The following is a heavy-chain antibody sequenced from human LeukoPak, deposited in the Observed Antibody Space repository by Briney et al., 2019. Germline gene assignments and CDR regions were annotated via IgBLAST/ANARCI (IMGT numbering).Heavy chain of an antibody. CDR2: IYYSGST. J-gene: IGHJ4*02. D-gene: IGHD5-18*01. Sequence: SETLSLTCTVSGGSISSGGYYWSWIRQHPGKGLEWIGCIYYSGSTYYNPSLKSRVTISVDTSENQFSLKLSSVTAADTAVYYCARDNVDTAMVDYWGQGTLVTVSS. CDR1: GGSISSGGYY. V-gene: IGHV4-31*03. CDR3: ARDNVDTAMVDY.